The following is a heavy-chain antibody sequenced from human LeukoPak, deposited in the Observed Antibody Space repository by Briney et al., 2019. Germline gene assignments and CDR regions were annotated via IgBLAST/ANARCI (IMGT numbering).Heavy chain of an antibody. Sequence: ASVKVSCKASGYTFTSYGISWVRQAPGQGLEWMGWISAYNGNTNYAQKLQGRVTMTTDTSTSTAYMELRSLRSDDTAVYYCARDGGLAISGVVINPNWFDPWGQGTLVTVSS. CDR1: GYTFTSYG. V-gene: IGHV1-18*01. J-gene: IGHJ5*02. D-gene: IGHD3-3*01. CDR2: ISAYNGNT. CDR3: ARDGGLAISGVVINPNWFDP.